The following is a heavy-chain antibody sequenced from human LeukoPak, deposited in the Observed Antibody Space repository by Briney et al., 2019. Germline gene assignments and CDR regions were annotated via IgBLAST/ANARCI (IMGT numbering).Heavy chain of an antibody. V-gene: IGHV3-30*18. J-gene: IGHJ4*02. CDR2: ISYDGSNK. D-gene: IGHD3-22*01. CDR1: GFTFSSYG. CDR3: AKATHPSFYDSSGYSYYFDY. Sequence: GGSLRLSCAASGFTFSSYGMHWVRQAPGKGLEWVAVISYDGSNKYYADSVKGRFTISRDNSKNMLYLQMNSLRAEDTAVYYCAKATHPSFYDSSGYSYYFDYWGQGTLVTVSS.